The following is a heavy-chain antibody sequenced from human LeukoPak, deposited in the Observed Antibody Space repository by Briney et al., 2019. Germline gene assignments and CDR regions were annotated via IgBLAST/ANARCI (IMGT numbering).Heavy chain of an antibody. D-gene: IGHD3-3*01. Sequence: GGSLRLSCAASGFTVSSNYMSWVRQAPGKGLEGVSVIYSGGSTYYADSVKGRFTISRDNSKNTLYLQMNSLRAEDTAVYYCARVRFDFWRTFDPWGQGTLVTVSS. V-gene: IGHV3-66*01. CDR1: GFTVSSNY. J-gene: IGHJ5*02. CDR3: ARVRFDFWRTFDP. CDR2: IYSGGST.